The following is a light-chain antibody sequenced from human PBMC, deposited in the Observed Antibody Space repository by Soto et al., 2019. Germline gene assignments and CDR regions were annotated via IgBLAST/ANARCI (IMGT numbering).Light chain of an antibody. V-gene: IGKV3-20*01. CDR1: QSISDT. CDR3: QQYGGSPIT. J-gene: IGKJ5*01. Sequence: IVMTQSPATLSVSPGGRAALSCRASQSISDTLAWYQQKPGQAPRLLIYSASRRATGFPGRFSGSGSGTDFTLTISRLEPEDFALYYCQQYGGSPITFGQGTRLENK. CDR2: SAS.